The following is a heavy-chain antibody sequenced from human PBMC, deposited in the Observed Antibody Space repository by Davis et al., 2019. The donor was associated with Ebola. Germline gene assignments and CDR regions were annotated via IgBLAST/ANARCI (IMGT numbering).Heavy chain of an antibody. Sequence: SETLSLTCAVYGGSFSGYYWSWIRQPPGKGLEWLGEINHSGSTNYNPSLKSRVTISVDTSKNQFSLKLSSVTAADTAVYYCARERPHYDSSGYYYYFDYWGQGTLVTVSS. CDR3: ARERPHYDSSGYYYYFDY. CDR2: INHSGST. V-gene: IGHV4-34*01. CDR1: GGSFSGYY. D-gene: IGHD3-22*01. J-gene: IGHJ4*02.